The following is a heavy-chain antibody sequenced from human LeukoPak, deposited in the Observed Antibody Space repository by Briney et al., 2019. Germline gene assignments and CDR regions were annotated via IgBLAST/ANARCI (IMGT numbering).Heavy chain of an antibody. D-gene: IGHD2-2*01. CDR2: IYYSGST. CDR1: GGSISSYY. CDR3: ARLGYCSSTSCYAPGNWFDP. Sequence: PSETLSLTCTVSGGSISSYYWSWIRQPPGKRLEWIGYIYYSGSTNYNPSLKSRVTISVDTSKNQFSLKLSSVAAADTAVYYCARLGYCSSTSCYAPGNWFDPWGQGTLVTVSS. J-gene: IGHJ5*02. V-gene: IGHV4-59*08.